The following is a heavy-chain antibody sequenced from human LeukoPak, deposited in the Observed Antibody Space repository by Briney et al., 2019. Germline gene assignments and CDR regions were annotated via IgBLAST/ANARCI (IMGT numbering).Heavy chain of an antibody. Sequence: GSLRLSCAASGFTFSSYSMNWVRQAPGKGLEWVSSISSSSSYIYYADSVKGRFTISRDNAKNSLYLQMNSLRAEDTAVYYCARDRETAMVIDYWGQGTLVTVSS. J-gene: IGHJ4*02. CDR2: ISSSSSYI. CDR1: GFTFSSYS. D-gene: IGHD5-18*01. CDR3: ARDRETAMVIDY. V-gene: IGHV3-21*01.